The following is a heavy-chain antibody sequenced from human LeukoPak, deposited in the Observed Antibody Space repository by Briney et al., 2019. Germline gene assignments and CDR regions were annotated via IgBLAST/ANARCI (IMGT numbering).Heavy chain of an antibody. CDR2: ISAYNGNT. CDR3: ARDRGYYYDSSGYSDY. D-gene: IGHD3-22*01. J-gene: IGHJ4*02. Sequence: ASVTVSFKASGYTFTSYGISWVRQAPGQGLEWMGWISAYNGNTNYAQKLQGRVTMTTDTSTSTAYMELRSLRSDDTAVYYCARDRGYYYDSSGYSDYWGQGTLVTVSS. V-gene: IGHV1-18*01. CDR1: GYTFTSYG.